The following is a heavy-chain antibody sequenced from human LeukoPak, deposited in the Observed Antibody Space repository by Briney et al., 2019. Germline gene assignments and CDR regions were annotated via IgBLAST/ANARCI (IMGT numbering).Heavy chain of an antibody. D-gene: IGHD3-9*01. V-gene: IGHV3-74*01. CDR2: IHSDGRTT. CDR3: GRGYDILTGYSDY. Sequence: GGSLRLSCAASGFTFSSYWMHWVRHAPGQGLVWVSRIHSDGRTTTYADSVKGRFTISRDNAKNTLYLQMNSLRAEDTAVYYCGRGYDILTGYSDYWGQGTLCTVSS. CDR1: GFTFSSYW. J-gene: IGHJ4*02.